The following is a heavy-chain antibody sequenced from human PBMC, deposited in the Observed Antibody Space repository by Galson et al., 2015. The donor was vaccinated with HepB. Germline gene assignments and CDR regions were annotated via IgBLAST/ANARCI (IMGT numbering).Heavy chain of an antibody. D-gene: IGHD6-19*01. Sequence: AISGDSVSSNSAAWNWIRQSPSRGLEWLGRTYYRSRWYYDYAVSLKGRITLNPDTSKNQFSLQLDSLTPEDTAVYFCARDPIAVTGTRRFDPWGRGTLVTVSS. V-gene: IGHV6-1*01. CDR1: GDSVSSNSAA. CDR3: ARDPIAVTGTRRFDP. CDR2: TYYRSRWYY. J-gene: IGHJ5*02.